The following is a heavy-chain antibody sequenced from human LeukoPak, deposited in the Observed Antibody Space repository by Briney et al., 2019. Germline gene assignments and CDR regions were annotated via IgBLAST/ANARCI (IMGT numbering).Heavy chain of an antibody. CDR1: TFAFSSYA. D-gene: IGHD3-10*01. Sequence: GGSLRLSCAASTFAFSSYAMTWVRQAPGKGLEWVSSITATGGISYADSVKGRFTISRDNSKSTLYLQMNSLRAEDTAVYYCASPYGSGNYIGYWGQGTLVTVSS. CDR3: ASPYGSGNYIGY. CDR2: ITATGGI. V-gene: IGHV3-23*01. J-gene: IGHJ4*02.